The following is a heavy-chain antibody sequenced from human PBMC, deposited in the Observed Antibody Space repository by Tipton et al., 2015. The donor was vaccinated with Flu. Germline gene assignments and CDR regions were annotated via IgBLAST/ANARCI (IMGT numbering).Heavy chain of an antibody. Sequence: LRLSCTVPGGSISGGDYYWSWIRQAPGKGLEWIGNIHYSGSPHYNPSLKSRVTISVDTSKNQFSLRLSSVTAADTAVYYCARRDYSNYVSDPKNWFDPWGQGTLVTVSS. J-gene: IGHJ5*02. CDR2: IHYSGSP. D-gene: IGHD4-11*01. CDR3: ARRDYSNYVSDPKNWFDP. V-gene: IGHV4-39*07. CDR1: GGSISGGDYY.